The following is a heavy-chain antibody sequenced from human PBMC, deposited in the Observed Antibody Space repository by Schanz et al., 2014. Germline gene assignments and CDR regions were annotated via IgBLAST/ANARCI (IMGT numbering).Heavy chain of an antibody. CDR3: AKDQLANYRGSGYNWFDP. CDR2: IRFDGSDK. CDR1: GFTFSSYT. J-gene: IGHJ5*02. V-gene: IGHV3-30*02. D-gene: IGHD3-10*01. Sequence: QVQLVESGGGVVQPGRSLRLSCAASGFTFSSYTMHWVRQAPGTGLEWVTFIRFDGSDKYYADSVKGRFSVSRDNSKNTLYLQMNSLRADDTAVYYCAKDQLANYRGSGYNWFDPWGQGSLVTVSS.